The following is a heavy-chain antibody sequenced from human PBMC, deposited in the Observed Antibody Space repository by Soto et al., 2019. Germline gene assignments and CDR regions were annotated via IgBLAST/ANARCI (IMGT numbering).Heavy chain of an antibody. D-gene: IGHD6-13*01. CDR1: EFTFSNYG. J-gene: IGHJ4*02. CDR3: AKDSTLMAAGGTVDY. Sequence: QVQLVESGGGVVQPGRSLRLSCAASEFTFSNYGMHWVRQAPGKGLEWVAVISYDGCNKYYADSVKGRFTISRDNSKNTLSLQMNSLTAEDTAVYYCAKDSTLMAAGGTVDYWGQGTLVTVSS. CDR2: ISYDGCNK. V-gene: IGHV3-30*18.